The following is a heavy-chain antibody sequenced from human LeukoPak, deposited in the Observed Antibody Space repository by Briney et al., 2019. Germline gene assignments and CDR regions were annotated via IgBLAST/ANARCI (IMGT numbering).Heavy chain of an antibody. V-gene: IGHV3-23*01. J-gene: IGHJ5*02. CDR3: AKRPYYYGSGTDGWFDP. CDR1: GFAFSSYG. CDR2: VSGSGRYT. Sequence: GGSLRLSCAASGFAFSSYGMSWVRQAPGKGLEWVSSVSGSGRYTFYGDSVKGRFTLSRDNSKNTLYLQMNSLRAEDTAVYYCAKRPYYYGSGTDGWFDPWGQGTLVTVSS. D-gene: IGHD3-10*01.